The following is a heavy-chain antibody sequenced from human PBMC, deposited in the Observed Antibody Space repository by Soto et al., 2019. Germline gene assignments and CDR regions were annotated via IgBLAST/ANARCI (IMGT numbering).Heavy chain of an antibody. D-gene: IGHD2-15*01. CDR1: GFTFSNYG. V-gene: IGHV3-30*18. J-gene: IGHJ4*02. CDR3: AKDGAPRYCSRSSCHPAGAY. Sequence: ESGGGEVQPGRSLRLSCAGSGFTFSNYGLHWVRQAPGKGLEWVAVISYDGSHKYYADSVKGRFTISRDNSNNMLYLQMDSLRAEDTAVYYCAKDGAPRYCSRSSCHPAGAYWAQGTLVTVSS. CDR2: ISYDGSHK.